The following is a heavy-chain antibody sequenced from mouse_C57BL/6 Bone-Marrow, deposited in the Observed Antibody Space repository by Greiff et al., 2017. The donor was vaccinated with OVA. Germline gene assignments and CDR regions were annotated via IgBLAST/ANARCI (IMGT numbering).Heavy chain of an antibody. D-gene: IGHD2-2*01. CDR2: IDPSDSYT. Sequence: VQLQQPGAELVMPGASVKLSCKASGYTFTSYWMHWVKQRPGQGLEWIGEIDPSDSYTNYNQKFKGKSTLTVDKSSSTAYMQLSSLTSEDSAVYYCARGEGYGYDGRYYFDYWGQGTTLTVSS. CDR3: ARGEGYGYDGRYYFDY. CDR1: GYTFTSYW. J-gene: IGHJ2*01. V-gene: IGHV1-69*01.